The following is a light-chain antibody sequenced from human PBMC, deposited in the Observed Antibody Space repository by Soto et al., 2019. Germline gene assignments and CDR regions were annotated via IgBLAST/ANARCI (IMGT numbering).Light chain of an antibody. CDR1: ESVSSNY. V-gene: IGKV3-20*01. Sequence: EIVLTQSPGTLSLSPGERATLSCRATESVSSNYFAWYQQKPGQAPRVLIYGASIRATGIPDRFSGSGSETDFTLTISRLEPEDFAVYYCQQYGTSPRTFGQGTKVEIK. J-gene: IGKJ1*01. CDR3: QQYGTSPRT. CDR2: GAS.